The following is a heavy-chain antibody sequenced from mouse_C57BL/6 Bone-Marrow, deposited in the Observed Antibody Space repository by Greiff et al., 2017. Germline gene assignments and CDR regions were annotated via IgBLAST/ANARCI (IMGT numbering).Heavy chain of an antibody. CDR3: ARSSLPLAY. CDR1: GFTFTDYY. J-gene: IGHJ3*01. Sequence: EVNLVESGGGLVQPGGSLSLSCAASGFTFTDYYMSWVRQPPGKALEWLGFIRNKANGYTTEYSASVKGRFTISRDNSQSILYLQMNALRAEDSATYYCARSSLPLAYWGQGTLVTVSA. D-gene: IGHD2-1*01. CDR2: IRNKANGYTT. V-gene: IGHV7-3*01.